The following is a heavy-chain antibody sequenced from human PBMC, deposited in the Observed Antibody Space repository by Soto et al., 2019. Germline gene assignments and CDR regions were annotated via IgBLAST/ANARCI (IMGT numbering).Heavy chain of an antibody. J-gene: IGHJ6*02. V-gene: IGHV1-24*01. CDR1: GYTLTELS. CDR2: FDPEDGET. CDR3: AADRGFGEFTYYGMDV. Sequence: ASVKVSCKVSGYTLTELSMHWVRQAPGKGLEWMGGFDPEDGETIYAQKFQGRVTITRDMSTSTAYMELSSLRSEDTAVYYCAADRGFGEFTYYGMDVWGQ. D-gene: IGHD3-10*01.